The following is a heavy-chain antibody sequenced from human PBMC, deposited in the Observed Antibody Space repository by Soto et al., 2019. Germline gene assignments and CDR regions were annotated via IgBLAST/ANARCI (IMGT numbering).Heavy chain of an antibody. CDR1: GGSFSGYY. D-gene: IGHD2-2*01. CDR3: ARVVPAAPGGFDP. Sequence: SETLSLTCAVYGGSFSGYYWSWIRQPPGKGLEWIGEINHSGSTNYNPSLKSRVTISVDTSKNQFSLKLSSVTAADTAVYYCARVVPAAPGGFDPWGQGTLVTVSS. J-gene: IGHJ5*02. CDR2: INHSGST. V-gene: IGHV4-34*01.